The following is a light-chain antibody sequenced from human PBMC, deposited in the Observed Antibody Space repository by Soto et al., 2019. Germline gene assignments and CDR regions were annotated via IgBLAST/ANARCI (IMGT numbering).Light chain of an antibody. CDR1: SSDIGGYNY. V-gene: IGLV2-8*01. Sequence: QSVLTQPPSASGSPGQSVTISCTGTSSDIGGYNYVSWYQHHPGKAPKVMIYEVSKRPSGVTDRFSGSKSGNTASLTVSGLQPEDEADYYCSSYAGSNNLGVFGGGTKLTVL. J-gene: IGLJ3*02. CDR2: EVS. CDR3: SSYAGSNNLGV.